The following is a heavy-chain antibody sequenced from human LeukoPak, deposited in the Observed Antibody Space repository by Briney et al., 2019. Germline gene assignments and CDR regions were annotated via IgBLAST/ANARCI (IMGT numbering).Heavy chain of an antibody. Sequence: SETLSLTCTVSGGSISPYYWSWIRQPPGKGLEWIGYIYYSGSTNYNPSLKSRVTISLDTSRNQFSPKLSSVTAADTAVYFCASSGGGSGSYWGRGTLVTVSS. CDR3: ASSGGGSGSY. J-gene: IGHJ4*02. D-gene: IGHD6-19*01. CDR1: GGSISPYY. CDR2: IYYSGST. V-gene: IGHV4-59*01.